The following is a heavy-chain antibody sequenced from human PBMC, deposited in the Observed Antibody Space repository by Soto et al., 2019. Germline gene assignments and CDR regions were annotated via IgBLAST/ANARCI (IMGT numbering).Heavy chain of an antibody. V-gene: IGHV1-69*12. CDR2: IIPMFGTA. J-gene: IGHJ4*02. Sequence: QVQLVQSGAEVKKPESSVKVSCKAPGGTFSTYAISWVRQAPGQGLEWMGGIIPMFGTANYAQRFQDRVTITADEFTITVYMELSSLRSEDTAVYFCASGIHLWLRRINDGYSGGGEGTVVTVSS. CDR3: ASGIHLWLRRINDGYSG. CDR1: GGTFSTYA. D-gene: IGHD5-12*01.